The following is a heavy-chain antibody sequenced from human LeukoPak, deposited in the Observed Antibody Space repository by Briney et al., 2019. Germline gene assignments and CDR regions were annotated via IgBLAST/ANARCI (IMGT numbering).Heavy chain of an antibody. D-gene: IGHD6-13*01. V-gene: IGHV1-46*03. CDR3: ARDSDEIQQIAAAGTFDY. CDR2: INPSGGST. CDR1: GYTFTSYY. J-gene: IGHJ4*02. Sequence: GASVKVSCKASGYTFTSYYMHWVRQAPGQGLEWMGIINPSGGSTSYAQKFQGRVTMTRDTSTSTVYMELSSLRSEDTAVYYCARDSDEIQQIAAAGTFDYWGQGTLVTVSS.